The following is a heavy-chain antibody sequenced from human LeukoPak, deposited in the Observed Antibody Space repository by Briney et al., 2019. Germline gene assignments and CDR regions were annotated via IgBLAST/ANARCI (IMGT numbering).Heavy chain of an antibody. CDR1: GGTFSSYA. CDR3: ARTGCGSSTSCYTYFDY. V-gene: IGHV1-69*13. CDR2: IIPIFGTA. Sequence: GASVKVSCKASGGTFSSYAINWVRQAPGQGLEWMGGIIPIFGTANYAQKFQGRVTITADESTSTAYMELSSLRSEDTAVYYCARTGCGSSTSCYTYFDYWGQGTLVTVSS. J-gene: IGHJ4*02. D-gene: IGHD2-2*02.